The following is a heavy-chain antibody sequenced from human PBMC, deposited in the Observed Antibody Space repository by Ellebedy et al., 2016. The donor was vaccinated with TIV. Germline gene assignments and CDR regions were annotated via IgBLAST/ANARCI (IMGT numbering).Heavy chain of an antibody. CDR2: IWPGDSDL. CDR3: ARSTMIRGVVFFEY. V-gene: IGHV5-51*01. D-gene: IGHD3-10*01. CDR1: GYTFTTYW. Sequence: GESLKISCKGSGYTFTTYWIGWVRQMPGKGLEWMGIIWPGDSDLRYSPSFQGQVTISADKSISTAYLRLDRLKASDTAVYYCARSTMIRGVVFFEYWGRGTPVTVPS. J-gene: IGHJ4*02.